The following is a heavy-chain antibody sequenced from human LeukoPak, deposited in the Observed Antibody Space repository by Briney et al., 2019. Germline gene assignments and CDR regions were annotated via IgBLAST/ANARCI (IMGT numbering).Heavy chain of an antibody. V-gene: IGHV4-34*01. D-gene: IGHD3-3*01. CDR2: INHSGST. J-gene: IGHJ4*02. CDR1: GGSFSGYY. Sequence: KASETLSLTCAVYGGSFSGYYWSWIRQPPGKGLEWIGEINHSGSTNYNPSLKSRVTISVDTSKNQFSLKLSSVTAADTAVYYCASRVGVWGQGTLVTVSS. CDR3: ASRVGV.